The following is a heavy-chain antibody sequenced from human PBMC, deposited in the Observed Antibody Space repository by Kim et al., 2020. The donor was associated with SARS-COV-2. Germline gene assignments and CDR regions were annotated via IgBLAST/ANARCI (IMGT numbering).Heavy chain of an antibody. CDR3: ATSPRRFGPLDN. D-gene: IGHD3-10*01. Sequence: YNVHSGKGRSTISRDNSKTTLYLQMNSRRAEDTALYYCATSPRRFGPLDNWGQGTLVTVSS. V-gene: IGHV3-33*01. J-gene: IGHJ4*02.